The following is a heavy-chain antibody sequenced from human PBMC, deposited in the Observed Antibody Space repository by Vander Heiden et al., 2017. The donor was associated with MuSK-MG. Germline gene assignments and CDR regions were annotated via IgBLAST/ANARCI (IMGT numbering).Heavy chain of an antibody. D-gene: IGHD5-12*01. CDR2: IRGSGGST. V-gene: IGHV3-23*01. Sequence: EVQLLESGGGLVQPGGSLRLSCAASGFTFSSYAMSWVRQAPGKVLEWVSAIRGSGGSTYYADSVKGRFTISRDNSKNTLYLQMNSLRAEDTAVYYCAKAPPAHIVATQDAFDIWGQGPMVTVSS. CDR3: AKAPPAHIVATQDAFDI. J-gene: IGHJ3*02. CDR1: GFTFSSYA.